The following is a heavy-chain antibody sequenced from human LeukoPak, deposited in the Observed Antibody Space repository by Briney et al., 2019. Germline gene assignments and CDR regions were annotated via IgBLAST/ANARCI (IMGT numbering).Heavy chain of an antibody. CDR3: ARRDIGVVTAIRTKWGNNDAFDI. V-gene: IGHV4-39*01. CDR1: GGSISSSSYY. CDR2: IYYSGST. J-gene: IGHJ3*02. Sequence: PSETLSLTCTVSGGSISSSSYYWGWIRQPPGKGLEWIGSIYYSGSTYYNPSLKSRVTISVDTSKNQFSLKLSSVTAADTAVYYCARRDIGVVTAIRTKWGNNDAFDIWGQGTMVTVSS. D-gene: IGHD2-21*02.